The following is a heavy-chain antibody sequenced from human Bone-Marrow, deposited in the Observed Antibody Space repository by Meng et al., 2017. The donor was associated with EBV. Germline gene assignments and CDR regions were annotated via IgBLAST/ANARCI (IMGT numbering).Heavy chain of an antibody. V-gene: IGHV1-69*02. Sequence: QVRLVNAGVEVKKPRTSVKVSGKASGGTFNSYSINWVRQAPRQGLEWMGRIIPIFGRSNYAQKFQGRVTITADKSTNTAYMELNGLTSEDTVIYYCVIEMNTIPNYWGQGTLVTVSS. J-gene: IGHJ4*02. D-gene: IGHD5-24*01. CDR1: GGTFNSYS. CDR2: IIPIFGRS. CDR3: VIEMNTIPNY.